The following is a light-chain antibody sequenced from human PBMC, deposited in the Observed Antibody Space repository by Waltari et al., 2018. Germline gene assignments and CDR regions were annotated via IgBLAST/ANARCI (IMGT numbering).Light chain of an antibody. V-gene: IGLV2-14*01. CDR3: NSYTSSSTLV. CDR2: EVS. CDR1: SSDVGAYNY. Sequence: CTGTSSDVGAYNYVSWYQQHPGRAPKLMIYEVSKRPSGVSNRFSGSKSGNTASLTISGLQAEDEADYYCNSYTSSSTLVFGGGTKLTVL. J-gene: IGLJ2*01.